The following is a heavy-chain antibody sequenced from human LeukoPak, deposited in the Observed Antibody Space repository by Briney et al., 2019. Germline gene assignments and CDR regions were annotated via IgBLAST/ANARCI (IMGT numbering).Heavy chain of an antibody. J-gene: IGHJ4*02. CDR2: ISYSGRT. CDR3: ARQELSYGSGSYFDS. V-gene: IGHV4-59*08. Sequence: SETLSLPCTVSGGPIRTYYWTWIRQPPGKGLEWIGSISYSGRTNNSPSLEGRVTMAVDTSKNHFSLKLSSVTAADTAVYFCARQELSYGSGSYFDSWGQGVLVTVSS. D-gene: IGHD3-10*01. CDR1: GGPIRTYY.